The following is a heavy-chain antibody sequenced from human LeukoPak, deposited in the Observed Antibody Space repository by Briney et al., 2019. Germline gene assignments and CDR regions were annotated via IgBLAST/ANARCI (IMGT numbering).Heavy chain of an antibody. J-gene: IGHJ4*02. V-gene: IGHV3-7*05. Sequence: GGSLRLSCAASGFTFSSFWMYWVRQAPGKGLEWVANIKPDGSDKYYVDSVKGRFTISRDNAKNTLYLQMNSLRADDTAVYYCARVTSSGWYTLDYWGQGTLVTVSS. CDR2: IKPDGSDK. CDR3: ARVTSSGWYTLDY. D-gene: IGHD6-19*01. CDR1: GFTFSSFW.